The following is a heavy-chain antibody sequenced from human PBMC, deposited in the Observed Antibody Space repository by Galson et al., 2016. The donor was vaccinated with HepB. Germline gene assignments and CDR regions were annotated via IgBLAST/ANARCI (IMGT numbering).Heavy chain of an antibody. CDR2: ISGSGGGT. D-gene: IGHD3-22*01. Sequence: APGKRLEWVSSISGSGGGTSYADSVKGRFTISRDNSRNTLYLQLNSLRAEDTALYYCAKDINPSATIIVVTYMDAWGKGTTVTVSS. CDR3: AKDINPSATIIVVTYMDA. J-gene: IGHJ6*03. V-gene: IGHV3-23*01.